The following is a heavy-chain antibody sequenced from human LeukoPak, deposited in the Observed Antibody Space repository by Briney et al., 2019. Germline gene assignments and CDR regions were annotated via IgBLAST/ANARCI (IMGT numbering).Heavy chain of an antibody. CDR1: GFTFSSYS. D-gene: IGHD3-3*01. V-gene: IGHV3-21*01. Sequence: PGGSLRLSCAASGFTFSSYSMNWVRQAPGEGLEWVSSISSSSSYIYYADSVKGRFTISRDNAKNSLYLQMNSLRAEDTAVYYCASGRITTFGVVTPEYFQHWGQGTLVTVSS. CDR2: ISSSSSYI. CDR3: ASGRITTFGVVTPEYFQH. J-gene: IGHJ1*01.